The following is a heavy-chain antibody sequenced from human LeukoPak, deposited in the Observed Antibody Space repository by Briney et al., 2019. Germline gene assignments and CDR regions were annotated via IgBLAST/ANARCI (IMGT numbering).Heavy chain of an antibody. D-gene: IGHD6-13*01. CDR3: ARGVRGGSSWYVCYFDY. Sequence: PGGSLRLSCAASGFTFSSYGMHWVRQAPGKGLEWVAVIWYDGSNKYYADSVKGRFTISRDNSKNTLYLQMNSLRAEDTTVYYCARGVRGGSSWYVCYFDYWGQGTLVTVSS. V-gene: IGHV3-33*01. J-gene: IGHJ4*02. CDR1: GFTFSSYG. CDR2: IWYDGSNK.